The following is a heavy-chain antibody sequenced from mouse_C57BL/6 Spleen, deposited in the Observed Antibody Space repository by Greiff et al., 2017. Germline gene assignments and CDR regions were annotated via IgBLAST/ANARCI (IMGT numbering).Heavy chain of an antibody. J-gene: IGHJ3*01. CDR2: ISGGGGNT. CDR1: GFTFSSYT. Sequence: DVHLVESGGGLVKPGGSLKLSCAASGFTFSSYTMSWVRQTPEKRLEWVATISGGGGNTYYPDSVKGRFTISRDNAKNTLYLQMSSLRSEDTALYYCATTERFAYWGQGTLVTVSA. CDR3: ATTERFAY. V-gene: IGHV5-9*01. D-gene: IGHD1-1*01.